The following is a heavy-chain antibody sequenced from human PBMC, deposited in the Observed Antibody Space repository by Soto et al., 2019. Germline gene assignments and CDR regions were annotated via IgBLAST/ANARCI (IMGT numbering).Heavy chain of an antibody. D-gene: IGHD6-13*01. V-gene: IGHV3-11*06. Sequence: PGGSLRLSCAASGFTFSYYYMSWIRQAPGKGLEWVSYISSSSSYTNYADSVKGRFTISRDNAKNSLYLQMNSLRAEDTAVYYCARDDVSRGIIAAAGTSGYYYGMDVWGQGTTVTVSS. J-gene: IGHJ6*02. CDR2: ISSSSSYT. CDR3: ARDDVSRGIIAAAGTSGYYYGMDV. CDR1: GFTFSYYY.